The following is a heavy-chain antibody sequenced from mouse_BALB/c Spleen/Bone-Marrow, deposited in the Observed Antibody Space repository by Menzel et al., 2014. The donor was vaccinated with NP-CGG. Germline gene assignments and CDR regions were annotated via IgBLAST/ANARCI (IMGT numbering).Heavy chain of an antibody. J-gene: IGHJ3*01. Sequence: EVQLQESGGDLVKPGGSLKPSCAASGFTFSSYGMSWVRQTPDKRLEWVATINNGGTYTYYPDSVKRRFTISRDNAKNTLYLQMSSLKSEDTAMYYCAFNWDSAYWGQGTLVTVSA. CDR1: GFTFSSYG. CDR2: INNGGTYT. CDR3: AFNWDSAY. D-gene: IGHD4-1*02. V-gene: IGHV5-6*01.